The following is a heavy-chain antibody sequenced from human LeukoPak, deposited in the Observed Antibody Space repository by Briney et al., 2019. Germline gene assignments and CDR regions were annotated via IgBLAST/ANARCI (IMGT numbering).Heavy chain of an antibody. V-gene: IGHV1-18*01. Sequence: ASVKASCKASGYTFTSYGISWVRQAPGLGLEWMGWVTAYNGNTNYAQRLQGRVTMTTDTSTNTAYVELGSLRSDDTAVYYCARANLDYGDNAIDYWGQGTLVTVSS. J-gene: IGHJ4*02. CDR3: ARANLDYGDNAIDY. D-gene: IGHD4-17*01. CDR2: VTAYNGNT. CDR1: GYTFTSYG.